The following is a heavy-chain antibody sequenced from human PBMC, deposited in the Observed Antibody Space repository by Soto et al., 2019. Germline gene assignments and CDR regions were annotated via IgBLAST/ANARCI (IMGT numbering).Heavy chain of an antibody. J-gene: IGHJ4*02. D-gene: IGHD6-19*01. V-gene: IGHV1-3*01. CDR1: GYTFTSYA. CDR3: ARVVGIAVDDY. Sequence: QVQLVPSGAEVKKPGASVKVSCKASGYTFTSYAMHLVRQAPGQMLEWMGWINAGNGNTKYSQKFQGRVTITRNTSASTAYMELSSLRSEDTAVYYCARVVGIAVDDYWGQGTLVTVSS. CDR2: INAGNGNT.